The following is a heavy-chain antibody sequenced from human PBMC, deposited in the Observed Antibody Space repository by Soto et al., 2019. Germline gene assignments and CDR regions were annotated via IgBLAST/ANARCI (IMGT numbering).Heavy chain of an antibody. CDR3: ARLPGRWYYYDSSGYYHTGAFDY. D-gene: IGHD3-22*01. V-gene: IGHV1-2*02. Sequence: ASVKVSCKASGYTFTGHYMHWVRQAPGQGLEWMGWINPNSGGTNYAQKFQGRVTMTRDTSISTAYMELSRLRSDDTAVYYCARLPGRWYYYDSSGYYHTGAFDYWGQGTLVTVSS. CDR1: GYTFTGHY. CDR2: INPNSGGT. J-gene: IGHJ4*02.